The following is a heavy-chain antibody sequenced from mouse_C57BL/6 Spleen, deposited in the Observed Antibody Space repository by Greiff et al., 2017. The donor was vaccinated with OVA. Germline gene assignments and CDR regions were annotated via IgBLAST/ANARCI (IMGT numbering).Heavy chain of an antibody. J-gene: IGHJ2*01. CDR1: GYTFTSYW. CDR2: IYPGNSDT. D-gene: IGHD5-1*01. CDR3: TRSGYRVPHYFDY. Sequence: EVQLQQSGTVLARPGASVKMSCKTSGYTFTSYWMHWVKQRPGQGLEWIGAIYPGNSDTSYNQKFKGKAKLTAVTSASTAYMELSSLTNEDSAVYYCTRSGYRVPHYFDYWGQGTTRTVSS. V-gene: IGHV1-5*01.